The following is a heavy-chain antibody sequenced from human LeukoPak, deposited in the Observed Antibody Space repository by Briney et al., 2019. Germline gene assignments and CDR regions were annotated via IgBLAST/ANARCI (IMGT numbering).Heavy chain of an antibody. V-gene: IGHV3-30*02. CDR3: AKISGTTVTTFDP. Sequence: PGGSLRLSCAASGFTFSSYGMHWVRQAPGKGLEWVAFIRYDGSNKYYADSVKGRFTISRDNSKNTLYLQMNSLRAEDTAVYYCAKISGTTVTTFDPWGQGTLVTVSS. D-gene: IGHD4-17*01. J-gene: IGHJ5*02. CDR2: IRYDGSNK. CDR1: GFTFSSYG.